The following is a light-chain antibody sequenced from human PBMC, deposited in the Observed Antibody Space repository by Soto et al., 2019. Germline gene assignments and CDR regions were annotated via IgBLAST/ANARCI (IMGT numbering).Light chain of an antibody. J-gene: IGKJ1*01. CDR3: QQYGGSPMT. CDR2: GAS. CDR1: QSVSSSF. Sequence: EIVLTQSPGTLSLSPGERATLSCRPSQSVSSSFLAWYQQKPGQAPRLLIYGASTRVAGIPDRFSGSGSGADFTLTISRLEPEDFAVYYCQQYGGSPMTFGQGTKVDIK. V-gene: IGKV3-20*01.